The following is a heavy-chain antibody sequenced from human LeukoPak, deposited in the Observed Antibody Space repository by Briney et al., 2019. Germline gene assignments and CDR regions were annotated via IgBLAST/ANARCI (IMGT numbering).Heavy chain of an antibody. Sequence: PSETLSPTCTVSGGSISSYYWSWIRQPPGKGLEWIGYIYYSGSTNYNPSLKSRVTISVDTSKNQFSLKLSSVTAADTAVYYCARGPDYYGSRYFDYWGQGTLVTVSS. J-gene: IGHJ4*02. CDR3: ARGPDYYGSRYFDY. D-gene: IGHD3-10*01. CDR1: GGSISSYY. V-gene: IGHV4-59*01. CDR2: IYYSGST.